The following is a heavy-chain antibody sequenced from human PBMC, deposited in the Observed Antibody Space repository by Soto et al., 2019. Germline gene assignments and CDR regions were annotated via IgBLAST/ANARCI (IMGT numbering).Heavy chain of an antibody. Sequence: PSETLSLTCTVSGGSISSDGYYWSWIRQHPGKGLEWIGYIYYSGSTYYNLSLKSRVTISVDTSENQFSLKMTSVTAADTAVYYCARYSGYDYLDYWGQGTLVTVSS. CDR3: ARYSGYDYLDY. CDR2: IYYSGST. D-gene: IGHD5-12*01. CDR1: GGSISSDGYY. J-gene: IGHJ4*02. V-gene: IGHV4-31*03.